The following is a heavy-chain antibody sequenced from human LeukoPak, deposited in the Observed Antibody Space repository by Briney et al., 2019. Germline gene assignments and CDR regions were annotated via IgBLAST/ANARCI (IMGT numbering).Heavy chain of an antibody. Sequence: ASMKVSCKASGYTFTSYYMHWVRQAPGQGLEWMGWMNPNSGNTGYAQKFQGRVTMTRNTSISTAYMELSSLRSEDTAVYYCARGPSSSWYGFSNYYYYYGMDVWGQGTTVTVSS. CDR3: ARGPSSSWYGFSNYYYYYGMDV. J-gene: IGHJ6*02. V-gene: IGHV1-8*02. D-gene: IGHD6-13*01. CDR1: GYTFTSYY. CDR2: MNPNSGNT.